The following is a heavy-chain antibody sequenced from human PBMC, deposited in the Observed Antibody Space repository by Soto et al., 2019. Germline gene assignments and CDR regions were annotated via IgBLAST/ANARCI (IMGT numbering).Heavy chain of an antibody. V-gene: IGHV1-18*01. Sequence: QVQLVQSGAEVKKPGASVKVSCKASGYTFTSYGISWVRQAPGQGPEWMGWLSAYNGNTNYAQKLQGRVTMTTDPSTGTAYLELRSLRSDDTAVYYWARGRLSSSWSVSGYWGQGTLVTVSS. CDR1: GYTFTSYG. CDR2: LSAYNGNT. CDR3: ARGRLSSSWSVSGY. D-gene: IGHD6-13*01. J-gene: IGHJ4*02.